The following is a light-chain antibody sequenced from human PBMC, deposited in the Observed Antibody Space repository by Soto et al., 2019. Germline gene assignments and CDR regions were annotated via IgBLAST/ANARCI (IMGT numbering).Light chain of an antibody. CDR2: GAS. CDR1: QSVSSN. V-gene: IGKV3-15*01. Sequence: ILMTQSPATLSLSPGERSSLSCMASQSVSSNLAWYQQKPGQAPRLLIYGASSRATGIPVRFSGSGSGTEFTLTISSLQSEDFAVYYCQQHNNWPLTFGQGTRLEI. CDR3: QQHNNWPLT. J-gene: IGKJ5*01.